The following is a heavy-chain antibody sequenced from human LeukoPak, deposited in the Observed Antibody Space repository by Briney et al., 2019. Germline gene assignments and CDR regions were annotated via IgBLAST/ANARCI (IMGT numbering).Heavy chain of an antibody. CDR1: GGSISSRPYY. CDR3: ARDFSSSSTVYYYYYMDV. J-gene: IGHJ6*03. V-gene: IGHV4-39*07. CDR2: ISYSGTT. D-gene: IGHD6-6*01. Sequence: SETLSLTCTVSGGSISSRPYYWGWVRQPPGKGLEWIGTISYSGTTYYNPSLKSRVTISFDTSKNQFSLKLSSVTAADTAIYYCARDFSSSSTVYYYYYMDVWGKGTTVTVSS.